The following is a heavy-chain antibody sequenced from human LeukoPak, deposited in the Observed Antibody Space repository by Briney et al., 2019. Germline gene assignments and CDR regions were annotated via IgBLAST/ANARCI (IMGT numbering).Heavy chain of an antibody. J-gene: IGHJ4*02. CDR3: ARGRWDYTVTTLYYFDF. CDR1: GFIFITYT. Sequence: ASVKVSCKASGFIFITYTIHWVRQAPGHRLEWMGWINAGNGNTKYSQKFQGRVSFTRDTSASTAYMELSSLRSEDTAMYYCARGRWDYTVTTLYYFDFWGQGTLVTVSS. CDR2: INAGNGNT. V-gene: IGHV1-3*01. D-gene: IGHD4-11*01.